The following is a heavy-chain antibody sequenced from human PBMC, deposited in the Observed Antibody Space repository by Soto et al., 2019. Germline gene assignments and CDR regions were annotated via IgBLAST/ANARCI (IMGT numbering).Heavy chain of an antibody. CDR3: ARWGTTGGLDV. V-gene: IGHV3-30*19. D-gene: IGHD3-16*01. Sequence: QVQLVESGGGVVQPGTSLRLSCVGSGFIFRSYVIHWVRQAPGKGLEWVALTSYDGSNTYYDDSEKGRFTISRDNSRNTVDLQMDSLRLEDTALYYCARWGTTGGLDVWGQGTLDSVSS. CDR1: GFIFRSYV. J-gene: IGHJ4*02. CDR2: TSYDGSNT.